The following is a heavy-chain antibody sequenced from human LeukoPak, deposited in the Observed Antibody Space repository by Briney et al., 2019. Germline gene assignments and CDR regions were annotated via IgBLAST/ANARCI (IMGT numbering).Heavy chain of an antibody. V-gene: IGHV4-59*01. CDR3: ARGPANLDP. Sequence: SETLSLTCTVSGGSIRGYYWTWIRQPPGKRLEWTGYVYYTLDPNYNPSLKSRVAMSVDTSKNQFSLKLTSVTAADTAVYYCARGPANLDPWGQGTLVTVSS. D-gene: IGHD1-14*01. CDR2: VYYTLDP. CDR1: GGSIRGYY. J-gene: IGHJ5*02.